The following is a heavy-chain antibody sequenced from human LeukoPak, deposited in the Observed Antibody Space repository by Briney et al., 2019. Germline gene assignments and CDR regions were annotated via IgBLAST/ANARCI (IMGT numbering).Heavy chain of an antibody. Sequence: TGGSLRLSCAASGFTFSSYWMTWVRQAPGKGLEWVANIKEDGIEKHYVDSVKGRFTISRDNAENSLYLQMNSLRAEDTAVYYCARVESSAFDYWGQGTLVTVSS. CDR3: ARVESSAFDY. D-gene: IGHD6-6*01. V-gene: IGHV3-7*01. CDR2: IKEDGIEK. CDR1: GFTFSSYW. J-gene: IGHJ4*02.